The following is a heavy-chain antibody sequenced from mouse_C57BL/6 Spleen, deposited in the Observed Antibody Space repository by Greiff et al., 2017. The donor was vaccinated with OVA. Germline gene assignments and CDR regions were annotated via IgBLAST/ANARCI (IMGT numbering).Heavy chain of an antibody. J-gene: IGHJ3*01. Sequence: EVKLMESGEGLVKPGGSLKLSCAASGFTFSSYAMSWVRQTPEKRLEWVAYISSGGDYIYYADTVKGRFTISRDNARNTLYLQMSSLKSEDTAMYYCTREDDGYYAYWGQGTLVTVSA. CDR1: GFTFSSYA. D-gene: IGHD2-3*01. CDR2: ISSGGDYI. CDR3: TREDDGYYAY. V-gene: IGHV5-9-1*02.